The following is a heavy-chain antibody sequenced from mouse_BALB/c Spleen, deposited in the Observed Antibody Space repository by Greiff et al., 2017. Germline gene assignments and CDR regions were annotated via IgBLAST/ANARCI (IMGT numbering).Heavy chain of an antibody. D-gene: IGHD1-1*01. CDR1: GYTFTDYA. CDR3: ARQYGSRNYAMDY. J-gene: IGHJ4*01. Sequence: QVQLQQSGAELVRPGVSVKISCKGSGYTFTDYAMHWVKQSHAKSLEWIGVISTYYGDASYNQKFKGKATMTVDKSSSTAYMELARLTSEDSAIYYCARQYGSRNYAMDYWGQGTSVTVSS. V-gene: IGHV1S137*01. CDR2: ISTYYGDA.